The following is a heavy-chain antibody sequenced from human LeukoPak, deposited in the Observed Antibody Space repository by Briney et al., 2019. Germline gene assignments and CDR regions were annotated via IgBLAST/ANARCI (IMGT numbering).Heavy chain of an antibody. Sequence: GGSLRLSCAASGVTFSNHGMHWVRQAPGKGLEWVSFIRYDGINKYYPDSVKGRFTISRDNSKNTLYLEMNSLRAEDTAVYYCAKDIATMRWLRPDPSVDHWGQGTLVTVSS. CDR1: GVTFSNHG. V-gene: IGHV3-30*02. CDR2: IRYDGINK. CDR3: AKDIATMRWLRPDPSVDH. D-gene: IGHD5-12*01. J-gene: IGHJ4*02.